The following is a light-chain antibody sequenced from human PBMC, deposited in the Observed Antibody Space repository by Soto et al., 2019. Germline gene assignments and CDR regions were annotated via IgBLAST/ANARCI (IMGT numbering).Light chain of an antibody. Sequence: IVLTQSPATLSLSPGQRATLFCRASQSVSSYLALYQQKPGQAPRLLIYDASSRATGIPARFSGSGSGTDFTLTISSLEPEDSAVYYCQQRSNWPPATFGGGTKVEIK. CDR1: QSVSSY. CDR3: QQRSNWPPAT. CDR2: DAS. V-gene: IGKV3-11*01. J-gene: IGKJ4*01.